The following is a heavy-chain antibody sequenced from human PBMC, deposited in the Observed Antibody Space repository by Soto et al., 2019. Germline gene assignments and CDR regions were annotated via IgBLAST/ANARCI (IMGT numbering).Heavy chain of an antibody. V-gene: IGHV3-30*18. CDR1: GFTFSSYG. Sequence: VQLLESGGGLVQPGGSLRLSCAASGFTFSSYGMHWVRQAPGKGLEWVAVISYDGSNKYYADSVKGRFTISRDNSKNTLYLQMNSLRAEDTAVYYCAKELSWNYVHAFDIWGQGTMVTVSS. D-gene: IGHD1-7*01. CDR3: AKELSWNYVHAFDI. CDR2: ISYDGSNK. J-gene: IGHJ3*02.